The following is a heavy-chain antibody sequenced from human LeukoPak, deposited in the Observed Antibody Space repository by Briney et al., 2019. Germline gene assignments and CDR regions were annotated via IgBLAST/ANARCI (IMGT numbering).Heavy chain of an antibody. V-gene: IGHV3-21*01. J-gene: IGHJ5*02. D-gene: IGHD3-10*01. CDR1: GFTFSSYG. CDR3: ARSLWFGESYLDWFDP. Sequence: PGGSLRLSCAASGFTFSSYGMHWVRQAPGKGMEWISSISSSSSYIYSADSVKGRFTISRDNVKNSLYLQMNSLRAEDTAVYYCARSLWFGESYLDWFDPWGQGTLVTVSS. CDR2: ISSSSSYI.